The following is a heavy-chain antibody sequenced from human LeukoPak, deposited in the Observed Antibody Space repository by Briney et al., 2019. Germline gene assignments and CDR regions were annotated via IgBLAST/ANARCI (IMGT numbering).Heavy chain of an antibody. CDR3: ARDLGGYYFDY. D-gene: IGHD3-16*01. CDR1: GVSISSYY. CDR2: IYYSGST. V-gene: IGHV4-59*01. J-gene: IGHJ4*02. Sequence: SETLSLTCTVSGVSISSYYWSWIRQPPGKGLEWVGYIYYSGSTNYNPSLKSRVTISVDTSKNQFSLKLSSVTAADTAVYYCARDLGGYYFDYWGQGTLVTVSS.